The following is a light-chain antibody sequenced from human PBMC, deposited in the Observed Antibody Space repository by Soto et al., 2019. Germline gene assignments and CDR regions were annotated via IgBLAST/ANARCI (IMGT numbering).Light chain of an antibody. Sequence: DIQMTQSPSSLSSAVGDRVTFTCQASQDIYKSLNWYQQKQGKAPKLLIYEASNFERGVPSRFISSGSGKDFSLIVDSLQPEDTAKYFCQQYDHPPYTFGQGTQLEIK. CDR1: QDIYKS. CDR3: QQYDHPPYT. J-gene: IGKJ2*01. V-gene: IGKV1-33*01. CDR2: EAS.